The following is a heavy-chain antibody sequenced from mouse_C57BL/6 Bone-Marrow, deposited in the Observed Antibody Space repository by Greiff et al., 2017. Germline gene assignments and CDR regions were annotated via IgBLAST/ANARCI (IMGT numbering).Heavy chain of an antibody. CDR3: ARDDGSILYWYFDV. Sequence: VQLQQPGAELVRPGTSVKLSCKASGYTFTSYWMHWVKQRPGQGLEWIGVIDPSDSYTNYNQKFKGKATLTVDTSSSTAYMQLSSLTSEDSAVYYCARDDGSILYWYFDVWGTGTTVTVSS. CDR1: GYTFTSYW. CDR2: IDPSDSYT. V-gene: IGHV1-59*01. J-gene: IGHJ1*03. D-gene: IGHD1-1*01.